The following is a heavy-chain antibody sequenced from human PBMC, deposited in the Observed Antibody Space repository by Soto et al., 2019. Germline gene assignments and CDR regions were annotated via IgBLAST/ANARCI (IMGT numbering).Heavy chain of an antibody. CDR3: ARRTNGGPTGWNFDY. CDR2: VFYSGST. Sequence: QVQLQESGPGLVKPSETLSLTCSVSGGSVRSGSYYWSWIRQPPGKGLEYIGYVFYSGSTNYNPSLKRRVTISLDTSKNQFSLKLSSVTAADTAVYYCARRTNGGPTGWNFDYWGQGTLVTVSS. J-gene: IGHJ4*02. D-gene: IGHD4-17*01. CDR1: GGSVRSGSYY. V-gene: IGHV4-61*01.